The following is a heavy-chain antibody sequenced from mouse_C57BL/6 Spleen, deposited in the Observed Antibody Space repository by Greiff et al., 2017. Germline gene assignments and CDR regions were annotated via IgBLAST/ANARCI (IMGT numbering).Heavy chain of an antibody. Sequence: QVQLQQSGAELVRPGTSVKVSCKASGYAFTNYLIEWVKQRPGPGLEWIGVINPGSGGTNYNEKFKGKATLTADKSSSTAYMQLSSLTSEDSAVYFCARWYYGSSYVNYFDYWGQGTTLTVSS. CDR2: INPGSGGT. V-gene: IGHV1-54*01. CDR3: ARWYYGSSYVNYFDY. D-gene: IGHD1-1*01. CDR1: GYAFTNYL. J-gene: IGHJ2*01.